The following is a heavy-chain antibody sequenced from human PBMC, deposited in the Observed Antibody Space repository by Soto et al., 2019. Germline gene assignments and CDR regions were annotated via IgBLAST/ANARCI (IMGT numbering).Heavy chain of an antibody. CDR2: IIPIFGTA. J-gene: IGHJ6*02. V-gene: IGHV1-69*01. D-gene: IGHD6-13*01. CDR3: ASHTPGIAAAGTRLRYYYYGMDV. CDR1: GGTFSSYA. Sequence: QVQLVQSGAEVKKPGSSVKVSCKASGGTFSSYAISWVRQAPGQGLEWMGGIIPIFGTANYAQKFQGRVTITADECTSTAYMELSSLRSEDTAVYYCASHTPGIAAAGTRLRYYYYGMDVWGQGTTVTVSS.